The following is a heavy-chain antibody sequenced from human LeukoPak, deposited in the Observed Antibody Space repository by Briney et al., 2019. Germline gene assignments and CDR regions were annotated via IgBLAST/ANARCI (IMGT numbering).Heavy chain of an antibody. Sequence: SETLSLTCAVYGGSFSGYYWSWIRQPPGKGLEWIGEINHSGSTNYNPSLKSRVTISVDTSKNQFSLKLSSVTAADTAVYYCARYDFWSGYYTAAFDIWGQGTMVTVSS. CDR2: INHSGST. D-gene: IGHD3-3*01. CDR1: GGSFSGYY. CDR3: ARYDFWSGYYTAAFDI. V-gene: IGHV4-34*01. J-gene: IGHJ3*02.